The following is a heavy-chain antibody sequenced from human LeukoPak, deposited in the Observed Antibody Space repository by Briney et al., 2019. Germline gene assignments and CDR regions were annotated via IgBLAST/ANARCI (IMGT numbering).Heavy chain of an antibody. D-gene: IGHD3-22*01. CDR3: ARALYYDSSGYYYEAAEYYFDY. J-gene: IGHJ4*02. CDR2: IIPILGIA. CDR1: GGTFSSYA. Sequence: ASVKVSCKASGGTFSSYAISWVRQAPGQGLEWMGRIIPILGIANYVQKFQGRVTITADKSTSTAYMELSSLRSEDTAVYYCARALYYDSSGYYYEAAEYYFDYWGQGTLVTVSS. V-gene: IGHV1-69*04.